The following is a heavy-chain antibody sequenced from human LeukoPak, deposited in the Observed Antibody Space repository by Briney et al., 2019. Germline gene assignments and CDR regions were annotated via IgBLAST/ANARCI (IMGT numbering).Heavy chain of an antibody. CDR2: ISAYNGNT. V-gene: IGHV1-18*01. CDR3: AREHRSSGWYFPDYFDY. Sequence: GASVKVSCKASGYTFTSYGISWVRQAPGQGLEWMGWISAYNGNTNYARKLQGRVTMTTDTSTSTAYMELRSLRSDDTAVYYCAREHRSSGWYFPDYFDYWGQGTLVTVSS. D-gene: IGHD6-19*01. J-gene: IGHJ4*02. CDR1: GYTFTSYG.